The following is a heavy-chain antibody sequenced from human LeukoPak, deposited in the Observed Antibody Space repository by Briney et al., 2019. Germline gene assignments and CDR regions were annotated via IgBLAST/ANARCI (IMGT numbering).Heavy chain of an antibody. CDR2: ISSSSSYI. Sequence: GGSLRLSCAASGFTFSSYSMNWVRQAPGKGLEWVSSISSSSSYIYYADSVKGRFTISRDNAKNSLYLQMNSLRAEDTAVYYCARDLLEIAADSYFDYWGQGTLVTVSS. J-gene: IGHJ4*02. D-gene: IGHD6-13*01. V-gene: IGHV3-21*01. CDR3: ARDLLEIAADSYFDY. CDR1: GFTFSSYS.